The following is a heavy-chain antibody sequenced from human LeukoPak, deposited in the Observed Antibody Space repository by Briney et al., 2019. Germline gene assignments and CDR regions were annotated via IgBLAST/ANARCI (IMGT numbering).Heavy chain of an antibody. D-gene: IGHD1-14*01. CDR1: GFTFSSYA. J-gene: IGHJ4*02. Sequence: GGSLRLSCAASGFTFSSYAMPWVRQAPGKGLEWVAVISYDGSNKYYADSVKGRFTISRDNAKNSLYLQMNSLRAEDTAVYYCARGNWNHNPHFDYWGQGTLVTVSS. V-gene: IGHV3-30-3*01. CDR2: ISYDGSNK. CDR3: ARGNWNHNPHFDY.